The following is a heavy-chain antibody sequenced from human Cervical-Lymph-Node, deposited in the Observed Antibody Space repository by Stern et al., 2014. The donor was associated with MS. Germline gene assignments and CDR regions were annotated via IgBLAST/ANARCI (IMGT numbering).Heavy chain of an antibody. CDR3: TYDFWSGYRPSGMDV. CDR2: IILIFGTA. D-gene: IGHD3-3*01. Sequence: VQLVESGAEVKKPGSSVKVSCKASGGTFSSYAISWVRQAPGQGLERMGGIILIFGTANYAQKFQGRVTITADESTSTAYMELSSLRSEDTAVYYCTYDFWSGYRPSGMDVWGQGTTVTVSS. CDR1: GGTFSSYA. V-gene: IGHV1-69*01. J-gene: IGHJ6*02.